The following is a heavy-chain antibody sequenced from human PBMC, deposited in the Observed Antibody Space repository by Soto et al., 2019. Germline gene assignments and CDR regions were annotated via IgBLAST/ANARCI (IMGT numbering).Heavy chain of an antibody. CDR1: GGSFSGYY. D-gene: IGHD3-10*01. CDR2: INHSGST. CDR3: ARDGYTMVRGVIQLGWFDP. Sequence: PSETLSLTCAVYGGSFSGYYWSWIRQPPGKGLEWIWEINHSGSTNYNPSLKSRVTISVDTSKNQFSLKLSSVTAADTAVYYCARDGYTMVRGVIQLGWFDPWGQGTQVTRLL. J-gene: IGHJ5*02. V-gene: IGHV4-34*01.